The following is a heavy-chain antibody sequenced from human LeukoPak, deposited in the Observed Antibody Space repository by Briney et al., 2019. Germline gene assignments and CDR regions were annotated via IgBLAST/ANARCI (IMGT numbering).Heavy chain of an antibody. J-gene: IGHJ4*02. Sequence: GGCLRLSCAASGFTFNSYAMSWVRQAPGTGLEWVSAIGGSGDNTYYADSVKGRFTISRDNSKNTLYLQMNSLRAEDTAVYYCAKDRLGYDSLGKFFDYWGQGTLVTVSS. D-gene: IGHD3-22*01. V-gene: IGHV3-23*01. CDR3: AKDRLGYDSLGKFFDY. CDR1: GFTFNSYA. CDR2: IGGSGDNT.